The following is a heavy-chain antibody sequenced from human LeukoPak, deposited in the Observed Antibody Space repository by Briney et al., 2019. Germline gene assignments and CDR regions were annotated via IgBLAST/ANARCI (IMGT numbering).Heavy chain of an antibody. CDR1: GFTVSSNY. CDR3: ARYTADAFDI. J-gene: IGHJ3*02. D-gene: IGHD5-18*01. CDR2: IYSGGST. Sequence: GGSLRLSCAASGFTVSSNYMSWVRQAPGKGLEWVSVIYSGGSTYYADSVKGGFTISRDNSKNTLYLQMNSLRAEDTAVYYCARYTADAFDIWGQGTMVTVSS. V-gene: IGHV3-53*01.